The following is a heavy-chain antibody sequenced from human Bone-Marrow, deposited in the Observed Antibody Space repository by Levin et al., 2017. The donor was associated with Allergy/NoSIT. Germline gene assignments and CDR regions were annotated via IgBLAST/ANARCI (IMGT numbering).Heavy chain of an antibody. CDR1: GDSISPYY. Sequence: PSETLSLTCTVSGDSISPYYWSWIRQPPGKGLEWMGYISYTGSGTYSPSLKSRVSISLDTSKTQFSLNLGSVTAADTAVYYCARSRYADYVDSWGQGTQVTVSS. V-gene: IGHV4-59*01. J-gene: IGHJ4*02. CDR2: ISYTGSG. CDR3: ARSRYADYVDS. D-gene: IGHD2-2*01.